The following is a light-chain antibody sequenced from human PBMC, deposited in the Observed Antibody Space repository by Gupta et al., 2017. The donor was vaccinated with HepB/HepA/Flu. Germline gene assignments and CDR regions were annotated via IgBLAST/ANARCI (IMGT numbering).Light chain of an antibody. CDR2: WAS. J-gene: IGKJ3*01. Sequence: DIVMTQSPDSLAVSLGERATINCKSGQSVLYSSNNKNYLAWYQQKPGQPPKLLIYWASTRESGVPDRFSGSGSGTDFTLTISSLQAEDVAVYYCQQYDSTPFTFGPGTKVDIK. CDR1: QSVLYSSNNKNY. CDR3: QQYDSTPFT. V-gene: IGKV4-1*01.